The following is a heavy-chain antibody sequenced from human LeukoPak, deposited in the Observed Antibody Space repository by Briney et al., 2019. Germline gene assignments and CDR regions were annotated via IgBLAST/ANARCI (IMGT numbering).Heavy chain of an antibody. CDR1: GGSISGYF. CDR3: ARGISSSSWFSNWFDP. J-gene: IGHJ5*02. Sequence: SETLSLTCTVSGGSISGYFWSWIRQPPGKGLEWIGYIYYSGSSTSTPYNPSLRSRVTISVDTSKNQFSPKLSSVTAADTAVYYCARGISSSSWFSNWFDPWGQGTLVTVSS. D-gene: IGHD6-13*01. CDR2: IYYSGSSTST. V-gene: IGHV4-59*01.